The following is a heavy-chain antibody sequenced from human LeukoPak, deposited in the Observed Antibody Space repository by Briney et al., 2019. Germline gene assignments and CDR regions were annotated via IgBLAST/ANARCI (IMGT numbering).Heavy chain of an antibody. CDR3: ARDTDLTGTPYYYYYGMDV. CDR2: INAGNGNT. J-gene: IGHJ6*02. Sequence: GASVKVSCKASGYTFTSYGISWVRQAPGQGLEWMGWINAGNGNTKYSQKFQGRVTITRDTSASTAYMELSSLRSEDTAVYYCARDTDLTGTPYYYYYGMDVWGQGTTVTVSS. CDR1: GYTFTSYG. D-gene: IGHD1/OR15-1a*01. V-gene: IGHV1-3*01.